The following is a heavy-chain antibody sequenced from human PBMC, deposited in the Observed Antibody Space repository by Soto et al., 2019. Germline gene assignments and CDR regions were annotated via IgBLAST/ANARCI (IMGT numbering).Heavy chain of an antibody. V-gene: IGHV4-59*01. CDR3: ARVWGGAFDI. Sequence: SETLSLTCTVAGGSISSYYWSWIRQPPGKGLEWIGYIYYSGSTNYNPSLKSRVTISVDTSKNQFSLKLSSVTAADTAGYYGARVWGGAFDIWGQGTMVT. D-gene: IGHD3-10*01. CDR2: IYYSGST. J-gene: IGHJ3*02. CDR1: GGSISSYY.